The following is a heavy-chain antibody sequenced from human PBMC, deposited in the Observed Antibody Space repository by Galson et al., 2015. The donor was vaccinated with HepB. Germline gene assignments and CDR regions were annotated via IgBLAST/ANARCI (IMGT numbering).Heavy chain of an antibody. CDR3: ARRLGSGYTAASDAFDI. CDR2: IDPSDSYT. J-gene: IGHJ3*02. CDR1: GYSFTSYW. V-gene: IGHV5-10-1*01. D-gene: IGHD3-22*01. Sequence: QSGAEVKKPGESLRISCKGSGYSFTSYWISWVRQMPGKGLEWMGRIDPSDSYTNYSPSFQGHVTISADKSISTAYLQWSSLKASDTAMYYCARRLGSGYTAASDAFDIWGRGTMVTVSS.